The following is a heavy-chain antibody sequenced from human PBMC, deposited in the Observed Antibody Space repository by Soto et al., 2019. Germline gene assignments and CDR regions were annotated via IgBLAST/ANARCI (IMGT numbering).Heavy chain of an antibody. CDR1: GGTFSSHA. V-gene: IGHV1-69*13. J-gene: IGHJ3*02. CDR2: IIPIFGTA. D-gene: IGHD2-15*01. Sequence: GASVKVSCKASGGTFSSHAISWVRQAPGQGLEWMGGIIPIFGTANYAQKFQGRVTITADESTSTAYMELSSLRSEDTAVYYCARVSISAVVVADDAFDIWGQGTMVTVSS. CDR3: ARVSISAVVVADDAFDI.